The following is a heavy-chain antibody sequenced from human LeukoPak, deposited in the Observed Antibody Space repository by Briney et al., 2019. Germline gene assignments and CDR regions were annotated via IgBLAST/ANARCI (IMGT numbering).Heavy chain of an antibody. CDR1: GFSFSDYG. J-gene: IGHJ4*02. Sequence: GGSLRLSCAASGFSFSDYGMHWVRQAPVKGLEWVALISYDGGHKYYRDSVKGRFTISRNNSNNTLFLQMNDLSAEDSAVYNCARGDHFTGYLQYYFDQWGQGTLATVSS. D-gene: IGHD3-9*01. CDR2: ISYDGGHK. V-gene: IGHV3-30*03. CDR3: ARGDHFTGYLQYYFDQ.